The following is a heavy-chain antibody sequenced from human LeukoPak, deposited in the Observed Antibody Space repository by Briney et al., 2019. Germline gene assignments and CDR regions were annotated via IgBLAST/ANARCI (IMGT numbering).Heavy chain of an antibody. CDR3: ARIIAAAALDY. J-gene: IGHJ4*02. Sequence: SGTLSLTCAVSGGSISSSNWWSWVRQPPGKGLEWIGEIYHSGSTNYNPSLKSRVTISVDTSKNQFSLKLSSVTAADTAVYYCARIIAAAALDYWGQGTLVTVSS. CDR2: IYHSGST. CDR1: GGSISSSNW. D-gene: IGHD6-13*01. V-gene: IGHV4-4*02.